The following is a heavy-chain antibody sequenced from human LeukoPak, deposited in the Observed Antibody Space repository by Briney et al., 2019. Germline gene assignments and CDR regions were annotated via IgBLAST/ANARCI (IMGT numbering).Heavy chain of an antibody. D-gene: IGHD1-26*01. J-gene: IGHJ6*02. CDR2: IYYSGST. V-gene: IGHV4-59*08. CDR3: ARHPYRDGMDV. Sequence: SGTLSLTCTVSGGSISSYYWSWIRQPPGKGLEWIGYIYYSGSTNYNPSLKSRVTISVDTSKNQFSLKLSSVSAADTAVYYCARHPYRDGMDVWGQGTTVTVSS. CDR1: GGSISSYY.